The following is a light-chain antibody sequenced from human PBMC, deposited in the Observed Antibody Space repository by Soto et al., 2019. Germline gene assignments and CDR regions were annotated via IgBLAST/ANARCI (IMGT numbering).Light chain of an antibody. CDR2: GSS. J-gene: IGKJ1*01. CDR1: QTIPRNF. V-gene: IGKV3-20*01. Sequence: EIVLNQSPDTLSFSPGEKATLSCRASQTIPRNFLAWFQQKPGQAPRLLIYGSSNRPSGIPDRFSGGGSRTDFTLTISRLEAEDFAVYYCHQYGSTPPWTFGQGTKVDIK. CDR3: HQYGSTPPWT.